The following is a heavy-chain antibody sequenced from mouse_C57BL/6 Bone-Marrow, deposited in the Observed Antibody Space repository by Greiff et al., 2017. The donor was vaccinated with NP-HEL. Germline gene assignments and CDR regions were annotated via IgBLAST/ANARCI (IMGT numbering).Heavy chain of an antibody. D-gene: IGHD2-5*01. CDR3: TRWMDSNYRYFDV. Sequence: QVQLKQSGAELVRPGASVTLSCKASGYTFTDYEMHWVKQTPVHGLEWIGAIDPETGGTAYNQKFKGKAILTADKSSSTAYMELRSLTSEDSAVYYCTRWMDSNYRYFDVWGTGTTVTVSS. CDR2: IDPETGGT. V-gene: IGHV1-15*01. J-gene: IGHJ1*03. CDR1: GYTFTDYE.